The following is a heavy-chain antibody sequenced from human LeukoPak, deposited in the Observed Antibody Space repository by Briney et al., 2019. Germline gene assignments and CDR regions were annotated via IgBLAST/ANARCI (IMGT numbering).Heavy chain of an antibody. Sequence: SETLSLTCAVYGGSFSGYSWSWIRQPPGKGLEWIGEINHSGSTNYNPSLKSRVTISVDTSKNQFSLKLSSVTAADTAVYYCARDRGAVAGLDYWGQGTLVTVSS. V-gene: IGHV4-34*01. CDR3: ARDRGAVAGLDY. J-gene: IGHJ4*02. CDR2: INHSGST. D-gene: IGHD6-19*01. CDR1: GGSFSGYS.